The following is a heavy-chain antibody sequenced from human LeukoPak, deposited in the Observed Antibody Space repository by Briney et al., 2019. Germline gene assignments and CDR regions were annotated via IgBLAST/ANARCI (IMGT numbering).Heavy chain of an antibody. Sequence: GGSLRLSCAASRFTFSAYSMTWVRQAPGKGLEWVSAISGSGGNTYYADSVKGRFTISRDNSKSTLYLQVNSLRAEDTAAYYCARGGILYGMDVWGQGTTVTVSS. V-gene: IGHV3-23*01. J-gene: IGHJ6*02. CDR1: RFTFSAYS. CDR2: ISGSGGNT. D-gene: IGHD6-13*01. CDR3: ARGGILYGMDV.